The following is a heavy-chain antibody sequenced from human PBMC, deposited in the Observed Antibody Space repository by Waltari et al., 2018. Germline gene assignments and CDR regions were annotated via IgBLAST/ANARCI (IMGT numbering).Heavy chain of an antibody. CDR2: INHSGST. CDR3: ARHMGEPAYYFDY. D-gene: IGHD3-16*01. V-gene: IGHV4-34*01. Sequence: QVQLQQWGAGLLKPSETLSLTCAVYGGSFSGYYWSWIRQPPGKGLEWIGEINHSGSTNYNPSIKSRVTISVDTSKNQFSLKLSSVTAADTAVYYCARHMGEPAYYFDYWGQGTLVTVSS. J-gene: IGHJ4*02. CDR1: GGSFSGYY.